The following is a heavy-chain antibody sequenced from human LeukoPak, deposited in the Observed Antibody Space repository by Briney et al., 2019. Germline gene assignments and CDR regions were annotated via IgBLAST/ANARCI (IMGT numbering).Heavy chain of an antibody. D-gene: IGHD4-17*01. V-gene: IGHV3-21*01. CDR3: AGDNFPVTTASNWFDP. Sequence: GESLRLSCAASGFTFSSYSMNWVRQAPGKGLEWVSSISSSSSYIYYADSVKGRFTISRDNAKNSLYLQMNSLRAEDTAVYYCAGDNFPVTTASNWFDPWGQGTLVTVSS. CDR2: ISSSSSYI. CDR1: GFTFSSYS. J-gene: IGHJ5*02.